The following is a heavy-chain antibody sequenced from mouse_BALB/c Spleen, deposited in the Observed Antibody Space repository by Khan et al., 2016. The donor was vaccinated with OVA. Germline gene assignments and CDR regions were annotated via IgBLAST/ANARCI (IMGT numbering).Heavy chain of an antibody. V-gene: IGHV3-2*02. Sequence: EVQLQESGPGLVKPSQSLSLTCTVTGYSITSDYAWNWIRQFPGNKLEWMGYTSYSGNTSYNPSLKSRISITRDTSKNQFLLQLSSVTTEDTATSYCARKVRRVGFCYFDVWAAGTTVTVSS. CDR1: GYSITSDYA. D-gene: IGHD2-14*01. CDR2: TSYSGNT. J-gene: IGHJ1*01. CDR3: ARKVRRVGFCYFDV.